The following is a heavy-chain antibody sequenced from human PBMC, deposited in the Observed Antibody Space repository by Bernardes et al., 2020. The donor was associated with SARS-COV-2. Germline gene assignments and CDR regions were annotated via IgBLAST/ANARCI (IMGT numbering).Heavy chain of an antibody. J-gene: IGHJ6*03. D-gene: IGHD3-10*01. CDR3: ASSNMVRGSNKSLYYYYYMDV. CDR1: GGSISSYY. V-gene: IGHV4-59*01. Sequence: SETLSLTCTVSGGSISSYYWSWIRQPPGKGLEWIGYIYYSGSTNYNPSLKSRVTISVDTSKNQFSLKLSSVTAADTAVYYCASSNMVRGSNKSLYYYYYMDVWGKGTTVTVSS. CDR2: IYYSGST.